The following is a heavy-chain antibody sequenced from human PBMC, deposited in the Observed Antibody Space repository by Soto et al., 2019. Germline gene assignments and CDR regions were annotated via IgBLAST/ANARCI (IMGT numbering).Heavy chain of an antibody. V-gene: IGHV4-39*01. CDR2: IYYSGST. D-gene: IGHD6-19*01. CDR1: GGSISSSSYY. CDR3: ARHSGYSSGWYRSWWFDP. Sequence: SETLSLTCTVSGGSISSSSYYWGWIRQPPGKGLEWIGSIYYSGSTYYNPSLKSRVTISVDTSKNQFSLKLSSVTAADTAAYYCARHSGYSSGWYRSWWFDPWGQGTLVTVSS. J-gene: IGHJ5*02.